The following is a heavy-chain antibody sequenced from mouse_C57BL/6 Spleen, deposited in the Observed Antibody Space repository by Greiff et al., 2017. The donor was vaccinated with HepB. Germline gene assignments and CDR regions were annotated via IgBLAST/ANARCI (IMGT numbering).Heavy chain of an antibody. V-gene: IGHV1-42*01. CDR2: INPSTGGT. CDR3: ARGGPYGSVDY. CDR1: GYSFTGYY. D-gene: IGHD1-1*01. J-gene: IGHJ2*01. Sequence: VQLQQSGPELVKPGASVKISCKASGYSFTGYYMNWVKQSPEKSLEWIGEINPSTGGTTYNQKFKAKATLTVDKSSSTAYMQLKSLTSEDSAVYYCARGGPYGSVDYWGQGTTLTVSS.